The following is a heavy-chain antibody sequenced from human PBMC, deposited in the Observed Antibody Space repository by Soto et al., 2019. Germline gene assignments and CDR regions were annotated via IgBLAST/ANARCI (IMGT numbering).Heavy chain of an antibody. Sequence: QVQLVESGGGVVQPGRSLRLSCAASGFTFSSYGMHWVLQAPGKGLEWVAVISYDGSNKYYADSVKGRFTISRDNSKNTLYLQMNSLRAEDTAVYYCAKGGRGWEYYYYGMDVWGQGTTVTVSS. CDR2: ISYDGSNK. V-gene: IGHV3-30*18. CDR1: GFTFSSYG. D-gene: IGHD1-26*01. CDR3: AKGGRGWEYYYYGMDV. J-gene: IGHJ6*01.